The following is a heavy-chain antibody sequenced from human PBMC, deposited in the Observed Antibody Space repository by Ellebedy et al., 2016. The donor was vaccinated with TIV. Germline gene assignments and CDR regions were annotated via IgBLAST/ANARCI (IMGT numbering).Heavy chain of an antibody. Sequence: GESLMISCEASGFTFSYYLMHWVRQAPGKGLVWVSRVHGGGVSTSYSDSVKGRFTISRDNAKKTLYLQMNSLRAEDTAVYYCTRTLTSYYFDYWGQGALVTVSS. CDR2: VHGGGVST. D-gene: IGHD2-21*02. CDR3: TRTLTSYYFDY. CDR1: GFTFSYYL. J-gene: IGHJ4*02. V-gene: IGHV3-74*01.